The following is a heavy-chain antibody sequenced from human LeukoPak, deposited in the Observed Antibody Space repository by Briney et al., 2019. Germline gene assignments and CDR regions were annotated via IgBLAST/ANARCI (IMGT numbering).Heavy chain of an antibody. V-gene: IGHV3-15*01. CDR2: IKNKAGGGTI. Sequence: GGSLRLSCAASGFSLNDAWVSWVRQAPGRGLEWVGRIKNKAGGGTIDYAAPVKGRFTVSRDDSRNMLYLQMNSLKTEDTAVYYCTTNDVFDVWGRGTMVTVSS. J-gene: IGHJ3*01. CDR3: TTNDVFDV. CDR1: GFSLNDAW.